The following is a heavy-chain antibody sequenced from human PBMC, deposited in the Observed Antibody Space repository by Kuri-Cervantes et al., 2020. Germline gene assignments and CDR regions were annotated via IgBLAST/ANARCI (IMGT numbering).Heavy chain of an antibody. V-gene: IGHV3-30*18. J-gene: IGHJ3*02. D-gene: IGHD6-13*01. CDR2: ISYDGSNK. CDR3: AKSYGDSSSWYLVLSSSAFDI. CDR1: GFTFSSYA. Sequence: LSLTCAASGFTFSSYAMHWVRQAPGKGLEWVAVISYDGSNKYCADSVKGRFTISRDNSKNTLYLQMNSLRAEDTAVYYCAKSYGDSSSWYLVLSSSAFDIWGQGTMVTVSS.